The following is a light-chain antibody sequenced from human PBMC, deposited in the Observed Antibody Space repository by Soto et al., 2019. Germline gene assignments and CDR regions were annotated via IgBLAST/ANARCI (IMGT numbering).Light chain of an antibody. CDR3: QQRSNWPPGGT. Sequence: EIVLTQSPATLSLSPGERATLSCRASQSVSSYLAWYQHKPGQAPRLLIYDASNRATGIPARFSGSGSGTDFTLTISSLEPEDFAVYYCQQRSNWPPGGTFGQGTKVEI. CDR2: DAS. V-gene: IGKV3-11*01. J-gene: IGKJ1*01. CDR1: QSVSSY.